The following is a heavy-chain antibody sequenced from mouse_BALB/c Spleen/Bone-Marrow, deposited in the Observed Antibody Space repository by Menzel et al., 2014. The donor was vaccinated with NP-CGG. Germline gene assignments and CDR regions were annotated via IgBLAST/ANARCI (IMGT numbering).Heavy chain of an antibody. Sequence: QVQLQQPGAELVKPGASAKLSCKASGYTFTNYWMHWVKQRPGQGLEWIGEIDPSDSYSNYNQNFKGKATLTVDKSSSTAYMQLTSLTSEDSAVYYCARGVVYYYAMDYWGQGTSVTVSS. CDR2: IDPSDSYS. CDR1: GYTFTNYW. CDR3: ARGVVYYYAMDY. J-gene: IGHJ4*01. V-gene: IGHV1-69*02.